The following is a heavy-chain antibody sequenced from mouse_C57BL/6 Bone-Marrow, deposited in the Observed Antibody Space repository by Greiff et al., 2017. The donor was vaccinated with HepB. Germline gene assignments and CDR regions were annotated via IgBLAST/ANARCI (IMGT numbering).Heavy chain of an antibody. D-gene: IGHD4-1*02. J-gene: IGHJ3*01. CDR3: ATTGLAY. Sequence: QVQLQQPGAELVRPGTSVKLSCKASGYTFTSYWMHWVKQRPGQGLEWIGVIDPSDSYTNYNQKFKGKATLTVDTSSSTAYMQLSSLTSEDSAVYYCATTGLAYWGQGTLVTVSA. CDR2: IDPSDSYT. V-gene: IGHV1-59*01. CDR1: GYTFTSYW.